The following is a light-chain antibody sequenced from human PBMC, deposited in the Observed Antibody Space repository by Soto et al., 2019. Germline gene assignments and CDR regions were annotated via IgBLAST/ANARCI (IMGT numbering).Light chain of an antibody. CDR1: QRITSNF. J-gene: IGKJ4*01. CDR2: GAS. CDR3: QQYGSSPLT. Sequence: EIVLTQSPGTLSLSPGERATLSCRASQRITSNFVAWYLQKPGQAPRLLIYGASSRATGIPNRFSGSGSGTDFTLTISSLEPEDFALYYCQQYGSSPLTFGGGTKVDIK. V-gene: IGKV3-20*01.